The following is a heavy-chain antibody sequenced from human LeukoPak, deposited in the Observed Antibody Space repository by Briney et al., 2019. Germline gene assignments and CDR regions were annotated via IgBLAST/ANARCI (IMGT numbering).Heavy chain of an antibody. V-gene: IGHV3-23*01. CDR3: AKAEYCSGGSCYYFDY. D-gene: IGHD2-15*01. CDR2: ISGSGGST. J-gene: IGHJ4*02. CDR1: AFTFRSYA. Sequence: GGSLRLSCAASAFTFRSYAMIWVRQAPGKGLEWVSAISGSGGSTYYADSVKGRFTISRDNSKNTLYLQMNSLRAEDTAVYYCAKAEYCSGGSCYYFDYWGQGTLVTVSS.